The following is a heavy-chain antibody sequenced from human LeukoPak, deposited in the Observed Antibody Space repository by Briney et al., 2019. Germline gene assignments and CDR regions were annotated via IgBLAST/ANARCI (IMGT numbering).Heavy chain of an antibody. CDR3: ARHSSGSYYTY. J-gene: IGHJ4*02. CDR1: GFTFSSSW. V-gene: IGHV3-7*01. Sequence: PGGSLRLSCAASGFTFSSSWMSWVRQAPGKGLEWVAHIKQDGSDKYYVDSVKGRFTISRDNAKNSLYLQLNSLRVEDTAMYYCARHSSGSYYTYWGQGTLVTASS. D-gene: IGHD3-10*01. CDR2: IKQDGSDK.